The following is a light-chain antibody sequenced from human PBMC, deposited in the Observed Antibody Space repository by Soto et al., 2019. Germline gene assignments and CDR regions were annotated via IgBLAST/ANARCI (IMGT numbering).Light chain of an antibody. Sequence: DIVLTQSPGTLSLSPGERATLSCRASQSVSSNHLAWYQQKPGQAPRLLIYGGSSRATGIPVRFRGSGSETDFTLTITILEPEDLAVYYCQQYSSSRTFGQGTKVDIK. CDR1: QSVSSNH. CDR2: GGS. J-gene: IGKJ1*01. V-gene: IGKV3-20*01. CDR3: QQYSSSRT.